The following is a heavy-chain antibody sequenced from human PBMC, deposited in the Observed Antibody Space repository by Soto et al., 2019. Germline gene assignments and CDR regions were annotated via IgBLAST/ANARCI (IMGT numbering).Heavy chain of an antibody. CDR3: ASGRRDGYNSGVLDY. V-gene: IGHV3-53*01. D-gene: IGHD5-12*01. CDR2: IYSGGST. CDR1: GFTVSSNY. Sequence: PGGSLRLSCAASGFTVSSNYMSWVRQAPGKGLEWVSVIYSGGSTYYADSVKGRFTISRDNSKNTLYLQMNSLRAEDTAVYYCASGRRDGYNSGVLDYWGQGTLVTVSS. J-gene: IGHJ4*02.